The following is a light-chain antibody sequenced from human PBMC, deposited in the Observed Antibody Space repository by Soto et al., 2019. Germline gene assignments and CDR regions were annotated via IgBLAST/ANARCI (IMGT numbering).Light chain of an antibody. CDR1: QSVTNNY. CDR3: HQYGATPGT. V-gene: IGKV3-20*01. CDR2: GAS. Sequence: EIVLTQSPDTLSLSPGERVTLSCRASQSVTNNYLAWYQQKPGQGPRLLIHGASSRAADTPDRFSGSGSGTDFTLTISRLEPEDFALYYRHQYGATPGTFGQGTKLDIK. J-gene: IGKJ1*01.